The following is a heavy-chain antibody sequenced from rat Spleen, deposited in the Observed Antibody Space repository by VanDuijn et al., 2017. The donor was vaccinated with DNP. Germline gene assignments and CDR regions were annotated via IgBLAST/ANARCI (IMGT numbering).Heavy chain of an antibody. CDR3: ARGVYYYSATYWYFDF. CDR1: GFTFTDFY. D-gene: IGHD1-1*01. CDR2: IRNKANGYTT. V-gene: IGHV7-7*01. J-gene: IGHJ1*01. Sequence: EVKLLESGGGLVQPGGSMRLSCAASGFTFTDFYMNWIRQPAGKAPEWLGFIRNKANGYTTEYNPSVKGRFTISRDNAKTTLYLQMNSLRSEATATYYCARGVYYYSATYWYFDFWGPGTMVSVSS.